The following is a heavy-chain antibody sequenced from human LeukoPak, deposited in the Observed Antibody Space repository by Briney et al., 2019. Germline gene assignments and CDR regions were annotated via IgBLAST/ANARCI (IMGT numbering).Heavy chain of an antibody. CDR2: ISSNGNKI. D-gene: IGHD6-6*01. Sequence: PGGSLRLSCTASEFTFSNFALHWVRQAPGKGLEWVAVISSNGNKIYYADSVRGRFTIFRDTSNKTVSLHMNDMSVEDTALYYCARGPSSRSGKQDSWGRGTLVTVSS. CDR1: EFTFSNFA. CDR3: ARGPSSRSGKQDS. V-gene: IGHV3-30*01. J-gene: IGHJ4*02.